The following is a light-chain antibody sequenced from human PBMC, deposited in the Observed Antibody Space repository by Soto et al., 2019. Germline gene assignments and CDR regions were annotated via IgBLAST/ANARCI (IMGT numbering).Light chain of an antibody. CDR3: QQLNSYPLT. J-gene: IGKJ4*01. CDR2: AAS. Sequence: IPFTQSPSSLSASVGDRVTITCRASQGINSYLAWYQQKPGKAPKLLIYAASTLQSGVPLRFSGSGSGTDFTLTISSLQPEDFATYYCQQLNSYPLTFGGGTKVDIK. V-gene: IGKV1-9*01. CDR1: QGINSY.